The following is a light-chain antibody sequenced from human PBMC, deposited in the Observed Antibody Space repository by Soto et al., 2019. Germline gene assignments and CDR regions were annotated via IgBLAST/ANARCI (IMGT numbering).Light chain of an antibody. Sequence: DIQMTQSPSTVSASVGDRVTITCRASQGIRSRLAWYQQKPGKAPKLLISSASSLQSGAPSRFSGSGSATDFTRTISGLHPEDFEADYCQQSDSFPATCGGGTRVEIK. CDR1: QGIRSR. CDR3: QQSDSFPAT. CDR2: SAS. V-gene: IGKV1D-12*01. J-gene: IGKJ4*01.